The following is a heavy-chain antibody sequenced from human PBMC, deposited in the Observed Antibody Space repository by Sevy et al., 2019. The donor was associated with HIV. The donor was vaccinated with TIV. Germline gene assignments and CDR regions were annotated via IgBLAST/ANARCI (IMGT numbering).Heavy chain of an antibody. Sequence: GGSLRLSCAASGFTFDDYAMHWVRQAPGKGLEWVSGISWNSGSIGYADSVKGRFTISRDNAKNSLYLQMNSLRAEDTALYYCAKFVGYCSSTSCTTWGQGTLVTVSS. CDR1: GFTFDDYA. CDR2: ISWNSGSI. CDR3: AKFVGYCSSTSCTT. V-gene: IGHV3-9*01. J-gene: IGHJ4*02. D-gene: IGHD2-2*01.